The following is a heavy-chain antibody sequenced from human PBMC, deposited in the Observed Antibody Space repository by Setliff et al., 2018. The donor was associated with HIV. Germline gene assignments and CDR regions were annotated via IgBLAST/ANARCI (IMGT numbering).Heavy chain of an antibody. CDR3: ARDYSPTFYYYDSSGTFDY. CDR1: GYTFTSHY. Sequence: ASVKVSCKASGYTFTSHYIHWVRQAPGQGLEWMGIINPNGGSTTYAQKFQGRVTMTRDTSTSTVYMELSSLRSEDTAMYYCARDYSPTFYYYDSSGTFDYWGQGTLVTVSS. D-gene: IGHD3-22*01. CDR2: INPNGGST. V-gene: IGHV1-46*01. J-gene: IGHJ4*02.